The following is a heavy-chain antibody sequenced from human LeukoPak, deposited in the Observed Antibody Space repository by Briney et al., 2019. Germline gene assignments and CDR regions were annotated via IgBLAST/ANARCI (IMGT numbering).Heavy chain of an antibody. Sequence: PSETLSLTCSVSSRSMSSYYWSWIRQSPGKGLEWIGYIYRSGSTDYHSSLKSRVTISEGTSKKPFSRKVSSVTAAETAVYYCTRGSIAYYYMDVWGKGTTVTISS. V-gene: IGHV4-59*01. CDR2: IYRSGST. D-gene: IGHD3-22*01. CDR3: TRGSIAYYYMDV. J-gene: IGHJ6*03. CDR1: SRSMSSYY.